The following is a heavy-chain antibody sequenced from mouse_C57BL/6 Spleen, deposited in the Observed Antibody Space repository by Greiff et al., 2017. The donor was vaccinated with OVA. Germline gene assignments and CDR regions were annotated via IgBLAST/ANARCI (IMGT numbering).Heavy chain of an antibody. CDR1: GYTFTSYG. Sequence: VKLKESGAELARPGASVKLSCKASGYTFTSYGISWVKQRTGQGLEWIGEIYPRSGNTYYNEKFKGKATLTADKSSSTAYMELRSLTSEDSAVYFCAREAGFDYWGQGTTLTVSS. V-gene: IGHV1-81*01. CDR2: IYPRSGNT. D-gene: IGHD3-2*02. J-gene: IGHJ2*01. CDR3: AREAGFDY.